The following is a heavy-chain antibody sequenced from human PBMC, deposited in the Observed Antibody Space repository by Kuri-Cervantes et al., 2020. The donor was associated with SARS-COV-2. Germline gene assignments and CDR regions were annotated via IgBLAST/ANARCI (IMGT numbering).Heavy chain of an antibody. V-gene: IGHV3-33*01. D-gene: IGHD3-10*01. CDR2: IWYDGSNK. CDR1: GFTFSSYG. CDR3: ARDLVVRGVREYGMDV. Sequence: GESLKISCAASGFTFSSYGMHWVRQAPGKGLEWVAVIWYDGSNKYYADSVKGRFTISRDNSKNTLYLQMNSLRAEDTAVYYCARDLVVRGVREYGMDVWGQGTTVTVSS. J-gene: IGHJ6*02.